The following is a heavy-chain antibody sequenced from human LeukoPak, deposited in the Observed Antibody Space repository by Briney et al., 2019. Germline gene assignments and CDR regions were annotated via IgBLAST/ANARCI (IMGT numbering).Heavy chain of an antibody. V-gene: IGHV4-39*01. J-gene: IGHJ4*02. CDR3: ARLQRQVVVAIEPFYYFDS. CDR1: GVSISSTRYF. CDR2: LYYSGST. Sequence: SETLSLTCSVSGVSISSTRYFWGWIRQPPGKGLEWIGTLYYSGSTYYNPSLKSRVTISVDTSKNQFSLKLTSVTAADTAVYYCARLQRQVVVAIEPFYYFDSWGQGTLITVSS. D-gene: IGHD2-15*01.